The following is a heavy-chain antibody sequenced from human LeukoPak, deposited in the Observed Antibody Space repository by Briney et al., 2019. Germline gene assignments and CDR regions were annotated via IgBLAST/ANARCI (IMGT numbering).Heavy chain of an antibody. V-gene: IGHV3-53*01. CDR2: IYSGGST. CDR1: GFTVSSNY. Sequence: PAGSLRLSCAASGFTVSSNYMSWVRQAPGKGLEWVSVIYSGGSTYYADSVKGRFTISRDNAKNSLYLQMNSLRAEDTAVYYCAGRIAVAGFFDYWGQGTLVTVSS. J-gene: IGHJ4*02. D-gene: IGHD6-19*01. CDR3: AGRIAVAGFFDY.